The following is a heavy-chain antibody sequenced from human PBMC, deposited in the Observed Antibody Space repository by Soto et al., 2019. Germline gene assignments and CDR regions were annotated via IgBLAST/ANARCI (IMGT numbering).Heavy chain of an antibody. Sequence: QVQLQQWGAGLLKPSETLSLTCAVYGGSFSGYYWSWIRQPPGKGLEWIGEINHSGSTNYNPSLKSRVTISVDTSKNQFSLKLSSVTAADTAVYYCATTPYLRFLELSWGRGTLVTVSS. CDR2: INHSGST. V-gene: IGHV4-34*01. J-gene: IGHJ4*02. CDR3: ATTPYLRFLELS. CDR1: GGSFSGYY. D-gene: IGHD3-3*01.